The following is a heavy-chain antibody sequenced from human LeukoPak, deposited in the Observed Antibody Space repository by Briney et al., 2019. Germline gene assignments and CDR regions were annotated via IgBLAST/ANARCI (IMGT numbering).Heavy chain of an antibody. D-gene: IGHD6-19*01. Sequence: GESLKISCKGSGYSFTSYWIGWVRQMPGKGLEWMGVIFPGDSDTRYSPSFQGQVTISADKSSSTAYLQWSSLKASDSAMYYCARKIAMAALGYWGQGTLVTASS. CDR2: IFPGDSDT. V-gene: IGHV5-51*01. J-gene: IGHJ4*02. CDR1: GYSFTSYW. CDR3: ARKIAMAALGY.